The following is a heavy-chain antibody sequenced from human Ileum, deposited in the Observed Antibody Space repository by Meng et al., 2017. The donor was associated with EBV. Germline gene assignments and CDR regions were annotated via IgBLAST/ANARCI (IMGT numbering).Heavy chain of an antibody. CDR2: IDWDDDK. CDR1: GCSLSTNGVG. D-gene: IGHD6-19*01. V-gene: IGHV2-5*02. Sequence: QIPLKECGPAPVKPPQTLTLACTFSGCSLSTNGVGVGWIRQPPGKALEWLALIDWDDDKRYRPSLQNRLTITKDTSKNQVVFTVTNMDPVDTAKYYCVHRWGGNGWGPFDYWGQGTLVTVSS. CDR3: VHRWGGNGWGPFDY. J-gene: IGHJ4*01.